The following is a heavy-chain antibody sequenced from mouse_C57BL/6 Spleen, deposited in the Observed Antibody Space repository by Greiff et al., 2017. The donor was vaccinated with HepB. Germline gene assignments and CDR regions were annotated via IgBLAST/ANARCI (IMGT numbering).Heavy chain of an antibody. CDR3: ARDDRYYGSAYWYFDV. CDR1: GFTFSSYA. J-gene: IGHJ1*03. V-gene: IGHV5-4*01. Sequence: EVKVVESGGGLVKPGGSLKLSCAASGFTFSSYAMSWVRQTPEKRLEWVATISDGGSYTYYPDNVKGRFTISRDNAKNNLYLQMSHLKSEDTAMYYCARDDRYYGSAYWYFDVWGTGTTVTVSS. D-gene: IGHD1-1*01. CDR2: ISDGGSYT.